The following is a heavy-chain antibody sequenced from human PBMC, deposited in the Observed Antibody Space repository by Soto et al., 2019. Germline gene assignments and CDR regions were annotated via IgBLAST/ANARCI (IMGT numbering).Heavy chain of an antibody. CDR2: IYWNDDA. D-gene: IGHD5-12*01. Sequence: QITLKESGPTLMKPTQTLTLTCTFSGFSLSTDEVGVGWIRQPPGKDLEWLALIYWNDDARYSPSLKNRLTITKDTSKNQVVLTMTNMDPVDTATYYCIHDGKLGYTGYDRFDYWGQGTLVTVSS. CDR1: GFSLSTDEVG. V-gene: IGHV2-5*01. J-gene: IGHJ4*02. CDR3: IHDGKLGYTGYDRFDY.